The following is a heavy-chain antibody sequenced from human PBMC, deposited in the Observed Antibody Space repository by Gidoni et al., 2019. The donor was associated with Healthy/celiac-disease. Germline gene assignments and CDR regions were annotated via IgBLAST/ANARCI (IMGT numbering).Heavy chain of an antibody. CDR2: IYYSGST. V-gene: IGHV4-31*03. Sequence: QVQLQESGPGLVKTSQTLSLTCTVAGGSISSGGYYCSWIRQHPGQGLEWVGYIYYSGSTYYNPSLKSRFTISVDTSKNQFSLKLSSVTAADTAVYYCARGDTAMASYYFDYWGQGTLVTVSS. D-gene: IGHD5-18*01. CDR3: ARGDTAMASYYFDY. J-gene: IGHJ4*02. CDR1: GGSISSGGYY.